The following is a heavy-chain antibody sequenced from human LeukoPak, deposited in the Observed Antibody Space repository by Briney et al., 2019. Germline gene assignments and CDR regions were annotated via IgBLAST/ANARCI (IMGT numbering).Heavy chain of an antibody. J-gene: IGHJ4*02. CDR2: IYTSGST. D-gene: IGHD3-22*01. CDR1: GGSISSYY. Sequence: SETLSLTCTVSGGSISSYYWSWIRQPAGKGLEWIGRIYTSGSTNYNPSLKSRVTMTVDTSKNQFSLKLSSVTAADTAVYYCATYYYDSSGYYNHFDYWGQGTLVTVSS. V-gene: IGHV4-4*07. CDR3: ATYYYDSSGYYNHFDY.